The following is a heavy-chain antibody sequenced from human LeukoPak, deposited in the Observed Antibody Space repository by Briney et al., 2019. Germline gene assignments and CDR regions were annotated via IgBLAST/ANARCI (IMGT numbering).Heavy chain of an antibody. D-gene: IGHD6-19*01. CDR1: GGTFSSYV. V-gene: IGHV1-69*13. J-gene: IGHJ4*02. Sequence: SVKVSCKASGGTFSSYVISWVRQAPGQGPEWIGGIIPIFGTANYAQKFQGRVTITADESTSTAYMELSSLRSEDTAVYYCARLGVSSGWSEADFDYWGQGTLVTVSS. CDR3: ARLGVSSGWSEADFDY. CDR2: IIPIFGTA.